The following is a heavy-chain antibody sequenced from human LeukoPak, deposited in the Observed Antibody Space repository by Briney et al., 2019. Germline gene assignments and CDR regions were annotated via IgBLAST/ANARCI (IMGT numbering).Heavy chain of an antibody. CDR3: AKTEGPFGWELPSGY. CDR2: ISSSGGST. D-gene: IGHD1-26*01. Sequence: PGGSIRLSCAASGFTFSSYAMSWVRQAQGKGLEWVSGISSSGGSTYYADSVKGRFTISRDNSKNTLYLQMNSLGAEDTAVYYCAKTEGPFGWELPSGYWGQGTLVTVSS. CDR1: GFTFSSYA. J-gene: IGHJ4*02. V-gene: IGHV3-23*01.